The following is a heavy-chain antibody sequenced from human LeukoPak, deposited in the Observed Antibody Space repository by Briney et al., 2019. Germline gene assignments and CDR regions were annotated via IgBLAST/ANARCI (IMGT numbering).Heavy chain of an antibody. J-gene: IGHJ3*02. CDR2: ISSSSSYI. CDR1: GFTFSSYS. CDR3: ARDRVSPLRYFDWLPLAPDAFDI. D-gene: IGHD3-9*01. V-gene: IGHV3-21*01. Sequence: GGSLRLSCAASGFTFSSYSMNWVRQAPGKGLEWVSSISSSSSYIYYADSVKGRFTISRDNAKNSLYLQMNSLRAEDTAVYYCARDRVSPLRYFDWLPLAPDAFDIWGQGTMVTVSS.